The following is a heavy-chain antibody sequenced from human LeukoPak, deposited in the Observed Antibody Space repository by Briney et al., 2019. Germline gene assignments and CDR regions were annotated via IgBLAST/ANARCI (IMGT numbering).Heavy chain of an antibody. V-gene: IGHV6-1*01. CDR1: GDSVSNNSAA. Sequence: SQTLSLTCVISGDSVSNNSAAWNWIRQSPSRGLEWLGRTYYRSKWYDSYSVSVKSRITINPDTSKNQFSLHLNSVTPEDTAVYYCARDNYGDYPDNYGMDVWGQGTTVTVSS. D-gene: IGHD4-17*01. J-gene: IGHJ6*02. CDR3: ARDNYGDYPDNYGMDV. CDR2: TYYRSKWYD.